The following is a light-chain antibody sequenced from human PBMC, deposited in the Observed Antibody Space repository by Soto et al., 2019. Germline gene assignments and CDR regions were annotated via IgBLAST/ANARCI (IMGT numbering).Light chain of an antibody. CDR3: TSYASGSSHVV. CDR1: SSYIGGYDY. Sequence: QSALTQPASVSGSPGQSITLSCTGTSSYIGGYDYVSWYQRHPGKAPKLIIYDVNNRPSGVSNRFSGSKSGNTASLTISGLQAEDEAEYYCTSYASGSSHVVFGGGTKLTVL. V-gene: IGLV2-14*01. CDR2: DVN. J-gene: IGLJ2*01.